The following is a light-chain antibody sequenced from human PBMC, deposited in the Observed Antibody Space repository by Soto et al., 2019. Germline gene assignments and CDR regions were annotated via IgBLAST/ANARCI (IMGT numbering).Light chain of an antibody. V-gene: IGKV3-15*01. CDR1: QSVSSN. J-gene: IGKJ1*01. CDR2: GAS. CDR3: QQYNNCTPWT. Sequence: EIVMTQSPAALSVSPGERATLSCRASQSVSSNLAWYQQKPGQAPRHLIYGASTRATGIPARFSGSGSGTELTLTIRILQSEDFAVYYCQQYNNCTPWTFGQGTTVEIK.